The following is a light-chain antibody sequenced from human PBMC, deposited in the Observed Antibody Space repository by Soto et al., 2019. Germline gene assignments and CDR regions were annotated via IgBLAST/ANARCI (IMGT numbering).Light chain of an antibody. CDR1: QSVSRW. CDR3: QQFNSKVWT. CDR2: EAS. Sequence: DIQMTQSPSTLSASVGDTVTITCRASQSVSRWLNWYQQKSGKAPRLLIYEASNLEIGVPSRFSGSGSGTEFILTINRRQPADSATYYCQQFNSKVWTFGQGTKVEI. V-gene: IGKV1-5*01. J-gene: IGKJ1*01.